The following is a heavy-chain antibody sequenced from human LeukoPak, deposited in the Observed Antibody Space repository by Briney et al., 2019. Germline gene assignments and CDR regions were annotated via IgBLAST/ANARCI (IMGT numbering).Heavy chain of an antibody. CDR1: GFAFSSYA. Sequence: PTGRSLRLSCAASGFAFSSYAVHWVRQAPGKGLECVAVISHDGSKKYYADFVKGRFTISRDNSKNTLYLHMNSLTPEDTAVYFCAKDWKFYYVSGSFFPDNWGQGTLVTVSS. J-gene: IGHJ4*02. CDR3: AKDWKFYYVSGSFFPDN. V-gene: IGHV3-30-3*01. D-gene: IGHD3-10*01. CDR2: ISHDGSKK.